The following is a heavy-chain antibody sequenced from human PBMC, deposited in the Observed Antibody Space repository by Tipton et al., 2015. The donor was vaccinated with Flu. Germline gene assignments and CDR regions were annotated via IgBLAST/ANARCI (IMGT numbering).Heavy chain of an antibody. D-gene: IGHD3-16*01. CDR1: GFPFSNFW. CDR3: ARFAGGP. V-gene: IGHV3-7*01. CDR2: INQDGSEK. J-gene: IGHJ5*02. Sequence: SLRLSCAASGFPFSNFWMHWVRQAPGKGLEWVAHINQDGSEKNYVDSVKGRFTISRDNAKNSLYLQMNSLRVEDSAFYYCARFAGGPWGQGTLVTVSS.